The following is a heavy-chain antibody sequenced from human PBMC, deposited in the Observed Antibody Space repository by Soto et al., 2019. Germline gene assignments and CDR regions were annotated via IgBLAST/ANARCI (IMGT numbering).Heavy chain of an antibody. CDR2: ISDSGDTS. Sequence: EVQLLESGGGLVQPGGSQGLSCAASGFTFSSYAMSWVRQAPGKGLEWVSAISDSGDTSYYADSVKGRFTISRDNSKNTLYLHMSSLRAEDTAVYYCAKWGNDWGYYYYGMNVWGQGITVTVSS. CDR3: AKWGNDWGYYYYGMNV. CDR1: GFTFSSYA. V-gene: IGHV3-23*01. D-gene: IGHD7-27*01. J-gene: IGHJ6*02.